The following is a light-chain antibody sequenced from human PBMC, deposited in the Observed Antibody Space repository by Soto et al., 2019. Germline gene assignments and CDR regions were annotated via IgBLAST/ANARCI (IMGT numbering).Light chain of an antibody. Sequence: ILMTQSPATLSVSPGERAPLSCRASQSVSNNLAWYQQKPGQAPRLLIYDASTRATGIPARFSGSGSGTEFTLTISGLQSEDFAVYYCQQYNNWPPWTFGQGTKVEIK. CDR1: QSVSNN. J-gene: IGKJ1*01. CDR3: QQYNNWPPWT. V-gene: IGKV3-15*01. CDR2: DAS.